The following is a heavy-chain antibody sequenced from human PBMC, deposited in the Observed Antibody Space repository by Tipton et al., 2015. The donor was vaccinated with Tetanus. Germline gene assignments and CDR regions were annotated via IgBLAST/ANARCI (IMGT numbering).Heavy chain of an antibody. CDR1: GASIRSYY. CDR2: THHSGNT. Sequence: TLSLTCSVSGASIRSYYWNWIRQVPGKGLEWIGYTHHSGNTKYNPSLSGRVTTSVDTSKNQLSLKLTSVTAADTAVYYCVRANYEFPKKGPFDYWGPGSLVIVSS. CDR3: VRANYEFPKKGPFDY. V-gene: IGHV4-59*01. D-gene: IGHD3-3*01. J-gene: IGHJ4*02.